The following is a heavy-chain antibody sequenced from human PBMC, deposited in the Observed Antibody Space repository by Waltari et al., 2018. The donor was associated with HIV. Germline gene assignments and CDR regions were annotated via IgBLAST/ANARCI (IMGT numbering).Heavy chain of an antibody. CDR2: ISANGGST. V-gene: IGHV3-23*01. CDR1: DFTFTSYG. J-gene: IGHJ4*02. Sequence: EVQLLESGGGLVQPGGSLSLSCAASDFTFTSYGMTWVRQAPGKGLEWVSGISANGGSTYYADSVKGRFTISRDNSKNTLYLQMNSLRADDTAVYYCAKDRFPDSSGYNGWYFDYWGQGTLVTVSS. D-gene: IGHD3-22*01. CDR3: AKDRFPDSSGYNGWYFDY.